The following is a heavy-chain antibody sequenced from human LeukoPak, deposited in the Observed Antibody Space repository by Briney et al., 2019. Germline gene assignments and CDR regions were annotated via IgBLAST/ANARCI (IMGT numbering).Heavy chain of an antibody. CDR2: IWYDGSNK. Sequence: GRSLRLSCAASGFTFSSYGMHWVRQAPGKGLEWVAVIWYDGSNKYYADSVEGRFTISRDNSKNTLYLQMNSLRAEDTAVYYCAKAEDSSSIYYYYYMDVWGKGTTVTVSS. J-gene: IGHJ6*03. V-gene: IGHV3-33*06. D-gene: IGHD6-6*01. CDR3: AKAEDSSSIYYYYYMDV. CDR1: GFTFSSYG.